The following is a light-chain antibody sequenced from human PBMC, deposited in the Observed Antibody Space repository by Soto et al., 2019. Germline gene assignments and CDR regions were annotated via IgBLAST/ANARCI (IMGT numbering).Light chain of an antibody. J-gene: IGLJ1*01. CDR3: SSYTSSTKV. CDR2: DVS. CDR1: SSDVGGYNY. Sequence: QSVLTQPASVSGSPGQAITISCTGTSSDVGGYNYVSWYEQHPAKAPKLMIYDVSNRPSGVSNLFSGSKFGNTASLTISGLQAEDEADYYCSSYTSSTKVFGTGTKLTVL. V-gene: IGLV2-14*03.